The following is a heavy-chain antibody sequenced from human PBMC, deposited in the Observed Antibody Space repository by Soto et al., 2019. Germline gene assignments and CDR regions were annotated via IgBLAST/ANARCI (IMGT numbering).Heavy chain of an antibody. CDR2: FDPEDGET. V-gene: IGHV1-24*01. D-gene: IGHD3-3*01. J-gene: IGHJ5*02. Sequence: GASVKVSCKVSGYTLTELSMHWVRQAPGKGLEWMGGFDPEDGETIYAQKFQGRVTMTEDTSTDTAYMELSSLRSEDTAVYYCATVDDFWSGYLDRGFDPWGQGPLVTVSS. CDR3: ATVDDFWSGYLDRGFDP. CDR1: GYTLTELS.